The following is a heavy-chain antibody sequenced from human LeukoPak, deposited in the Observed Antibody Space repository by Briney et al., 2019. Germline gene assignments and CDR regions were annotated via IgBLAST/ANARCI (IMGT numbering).Heavy chain of an antibody. D-gene: IGHD1-26*01. CDR2: ISTSSSYI. V-gene: IGHV3-21*01. J-gene: IGHJ4*02. Sequence: GGSLRLSCAASGFTFTSYNMNWVRQAPGKGLEWVSSISTSSSYIYYADSVKGRFTISRDSAKNSLYLQMNSLRAEDTAVYYCARDGGVGATTYFDYWGQGTLVTVSS. CDR1: GFTFTSYN. CDR3: ARDGGVGATTYFDY.